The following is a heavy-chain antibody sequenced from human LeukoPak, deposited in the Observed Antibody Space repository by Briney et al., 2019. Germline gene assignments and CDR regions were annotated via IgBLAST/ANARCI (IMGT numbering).Heavy chain of an antibody. CDR1: GFTVSSNY. CDR2: IYSGGST. CDR3: AKASPHNYGSGSYYLNPFGP. V-gene: IGHV3-53*01. J-gene: IGHJ5*02. D-gene: IGHD3-10*01. Sequence: GSLRLSCAASGFTVSSNYMSWVRQAPGKGLEWVSVIYSGGSTYYADSVKGRFTISRDNSKNTLYLQMNSLRAEDTAVYYCAKASPHNYGSGSYYLNPFGPWGQGTLVTVSS.